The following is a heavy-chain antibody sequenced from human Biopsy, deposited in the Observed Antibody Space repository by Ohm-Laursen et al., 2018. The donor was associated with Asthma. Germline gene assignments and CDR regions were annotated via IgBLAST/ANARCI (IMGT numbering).Heavy chain of an antibody. D-gene: IGHD3-22*01. CDR2: INPNSGDT. CDR3: ATVGQLLSSSSYYFAY. V-gene: IGHV1-2*06. CDR1: GNTFSGYY. Sequence: GASVKVSCKASGNTFSGYYLHWVRQAPGQGLEWVGRINPNSGDTNYAEKFQCRVTMTRDTSTSTGFMELSRLTSDDTAVYYCATVGQLLSSSSYYFAYWGQGTLVTVSS. J-gene: IGHJ4*02.